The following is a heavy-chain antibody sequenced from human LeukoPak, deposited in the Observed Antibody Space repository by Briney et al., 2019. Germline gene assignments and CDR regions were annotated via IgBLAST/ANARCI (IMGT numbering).Heavy chain of an antibody. CDR2: IRYDGSNK. CDR3: AKDQKVRGLQAVYFDY. D-gene: IGHD3-10*01. V-gene: IGHV3-30*02. CDR1: GFTFSSYG. Sequence: PGGSLRLSCAASGFTFSSYGMHWVRQAPGKGLEWVAFIRYDGSNKYYADSVKGRFTISRDNSKNTLYLQMNSLRAEDTAVYYCAKDQKVRGLQAVYFDYWGQGTLVTVSS. J-gene: IGHJ4*02.